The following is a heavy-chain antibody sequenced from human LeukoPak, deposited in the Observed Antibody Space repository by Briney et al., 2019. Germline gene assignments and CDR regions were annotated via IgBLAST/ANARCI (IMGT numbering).Heavy chain of an antibody. CDR1: GFTFSSYA. V-gene: IGHV3-23*01. D-gene: IGHD2-2*02. CDR2: ISGSGGST. J-gene: IGHJ4*02. Sequence: GGSLRLSCATSGFTFSSYAMSWVRQAPGKGLEWFSAISGSGGSTYYADSVKGRFTISRDNSKNTLYLQMNSLRAEDTAVYYCAKVLPPYCSSTSCYTVDYWGQGTLVTVSS. CDR3: AKVLPPYCSSTSCYTVDY.